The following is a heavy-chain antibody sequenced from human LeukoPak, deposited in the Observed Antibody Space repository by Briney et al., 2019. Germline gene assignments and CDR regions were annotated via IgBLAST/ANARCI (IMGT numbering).Heavy chain of an antibody. CDR3: ARVFTMVRGVITHFDY. J-gene: IGHJ4*02. V-gene: IGHV1-3*01. D-gene: IGHD3-10*01. Sequence: ASVKVSCKASGYTFTSYAMHWVRQAPGQRREWMGWINAGNGNTKYSQKFQGRVTITRDTSASTAYMELSSLRSEDTAVYYCARVFTMVRGVITHFDYWGQGTLVTVSS. CDR1: GYTFTSYA. CDR2: INAGNGNT.